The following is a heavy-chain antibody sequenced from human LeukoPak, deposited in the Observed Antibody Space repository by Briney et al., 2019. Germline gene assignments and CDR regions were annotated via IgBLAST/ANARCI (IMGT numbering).Heavy chain of an antibody. D-gene: IGHD3-22*01. J-gene: IGHJ4*02. CDR2: IYYSGST. CDR3: ARTTYYYDSSGYLFDY. CDR1: GGSISSGSYY. Sequence: HSETLSLTCTVSGGSISSGSYYWGWIRQPPGKGLEWLGSIYYSGSTYYNPSLKSRVTISVDTSKNQFSLKLSSVTAADTAVYYCARTTYYYDSSGYLFDYWGQGTLVTVSS. V-gene: IGHV4-39*01.